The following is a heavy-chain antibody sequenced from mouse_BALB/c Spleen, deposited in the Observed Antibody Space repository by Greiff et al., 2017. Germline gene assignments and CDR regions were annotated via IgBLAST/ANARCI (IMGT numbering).Heavy chain of an antibody. CDR1: GFPFSSYT. Sequence: EVKLVESGGGLVKPGGSLKLSCAASGFPFSSYTMSWVRQTPGKRLEGVANISSGGSYTYYPDSLKGRLTNSRDNAKNTLYLQMSRLKTQDTAMYYCTRDLWLRRRAMDYWGQGTSVTVSS. D-gene: IGHD2-2*01. V-gene: IGHV5-6-4*01. CDR2: ISSGGSYT. CDR3: TRDLWLRRRAMDY. J-gene: IGHJ4*01.